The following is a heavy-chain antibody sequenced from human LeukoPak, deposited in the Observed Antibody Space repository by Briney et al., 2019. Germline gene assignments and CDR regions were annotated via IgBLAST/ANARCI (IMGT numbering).Heavy chain of an antibody. CDR3: ATGRGYEGVAYYFDY. CDR2: ISSSGSTI. Sequence: GGSLRLSCAASGSTFSDYYMSWIRQAPGKGLEWVSYISSSGSTIYYAGSVKGRFTISRDNAKNSLYLQMNSLRAEDTAVYYCATGRGYEGVAYYFDYWGQGTLVTVSS. V-gene: IGHV3-11*01. J-gene: IGHJ4*02. CDR1: GSTFSDYY. D-gene: IGHD5-12*01.